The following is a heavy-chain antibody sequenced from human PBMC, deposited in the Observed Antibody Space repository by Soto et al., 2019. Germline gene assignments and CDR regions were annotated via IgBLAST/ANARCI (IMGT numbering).Heavy chain of an antibody. J-gene: IGHJ6*02. CDR2: IRSKAYGGTT. D-gene: IGHD4-17*01. CDR1: GFTFGDYA. V-gene: IGHV3-49*04. CDR3: PADPAYGDYYYYYGMDV. Sequence: GGSLRLSCTASGFTFGDYAMSWVRQAPGKGLEWVGFIRSKAYGGTTEYAASVKGRFTISRDDSKSIAYLQMNSLKTEDTAVYYCPADPAYGDYYYYYGMDVWGQGTTVTVSS.